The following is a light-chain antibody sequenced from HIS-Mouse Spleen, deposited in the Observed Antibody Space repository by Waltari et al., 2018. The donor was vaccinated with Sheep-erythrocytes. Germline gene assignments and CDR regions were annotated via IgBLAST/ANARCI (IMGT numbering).Light chain of an antibody. Sequence: QSALTQPRSVSGSPGQSVTISCTGTSSAVGGYNYDSWYQQHPGKAPKLTIYDVSKRPSGVPDRFSGSKSGNTASLTISGLQAEDEADYYCCSYAGSYTWVFGGGTKLTVL. CDR3: CSYAGSYTWV. CDR2: DVS. CDR1: SSAVGGYNY. V-gene: IGLV2-11*01. J-gene: IGLJ3*02.